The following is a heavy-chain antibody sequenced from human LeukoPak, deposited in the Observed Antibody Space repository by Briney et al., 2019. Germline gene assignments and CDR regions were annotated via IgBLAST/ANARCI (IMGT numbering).Heavy chain of an antibody. CDR3: VRDRVVGARRNYYYYYYMDV. V-gene: IGHV4-61*02. Sequence: SETLSLTCTVSGGSISSGSYYWSWIRQPAGKGLEWIGRIYTSGSTNYNPSLKSRVTISVDTSKNQFSLKLSSVTAADTAVYYCVRDRVVGARRNYYYYYYMDVWGKGTTVTISS. CDR1: GGSISSGSYY. J-gene: IGHJ6*03. CDR2: IYTSGST. D-gene: IGHD1-26*01.